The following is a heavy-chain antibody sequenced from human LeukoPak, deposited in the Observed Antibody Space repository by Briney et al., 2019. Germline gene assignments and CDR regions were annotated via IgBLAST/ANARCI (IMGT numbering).Heavy chain of an antibody. J-gene: IGHJ6*03. CDR3: ARGDYYHYYYMDV. CDR1: GGSISSYY. V-gene: IGHV4-59*08. CDR2: IYSSGST. Sequence: PSETLSLTCSVAGGSISSYYWTWIRQPPGRRLEWIGHIYSSGSTNYNPSLKSRVTMSVDTSRDQFPLKLSSVNATDTAVYYCARGDYYHYYYMDVRGKGTTVTVSS.